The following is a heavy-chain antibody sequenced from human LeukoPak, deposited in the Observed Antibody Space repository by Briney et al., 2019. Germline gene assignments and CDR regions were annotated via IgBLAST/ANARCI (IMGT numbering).Heavy chain of an antibody. V-gene: IGHV4-4*02. CDR2: IYHSGST. D-gene: IGHD3-22*01. CDR1: GGSISSSNW. Sequence: PSGTLSLTCAVSGGSISSSNWWSWVRQPPGKGLEWIGEIYHSGSTNYNPSLKSRVTISVDKSKNQFSLKLSSVTAADTAVYYCARSYYDSSPPWFQHWGQGTLVTVSS. J-gene: IGHJ1*01. CDR3: ARSYYDSSPPWFQH.